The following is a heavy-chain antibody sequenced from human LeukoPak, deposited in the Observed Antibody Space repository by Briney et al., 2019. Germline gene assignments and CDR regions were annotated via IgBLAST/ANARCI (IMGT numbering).Heavy chain of an antibody. CDR3: AREVEGDSSSWYADFSPKSTYNWLDP. J-gene: IGHJ5*02. Sequence: GGSLRLSCAASGFTFSSYEMNWVRQAPGKGLEWVSYISSSGSTIYYADSVKGRFTISRDNAKNSLYLQMNSLRAEDTAVYYCAREVEGDSSSWYADFSPKSTYNWLDPWGQGTLVTVFS. D-gene: IGHD6-13*01. CDR1: GFTFSSYE. V-gene: IGHV3-48*03. CDR2: ISSSGSTI.